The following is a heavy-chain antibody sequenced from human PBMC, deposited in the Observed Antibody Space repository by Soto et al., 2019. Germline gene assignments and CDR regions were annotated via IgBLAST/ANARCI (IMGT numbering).Heavy chain of an antibody. D-gene: IGHD6-13*01. CDR1: GYTFTSYG. V-gene: IGHV1-18*01. CDR2: ISAYNGNT. Sequence: SVKVSCKASGYTFTSYGISWVRQAPGQGLEWMGWISAYNGNTNYAQKLQGRVTMTTDTSTSTAYMELRSLRSDDTAVYYCARGTQQLDLYYYYGMDVWGQGTTVTVSS. CDR3: ARGTQQLDLYYYYGMDV. J-gene: IGHJ6*02.